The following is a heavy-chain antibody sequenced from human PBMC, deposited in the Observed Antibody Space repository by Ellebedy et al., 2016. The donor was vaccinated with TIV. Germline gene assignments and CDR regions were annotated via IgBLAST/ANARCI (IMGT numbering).Heavy chain of an antibody. J-gene: IGHJ4*02. CDR1: GFTFSSYW. V-gene: IGHV3-7*03. Sequence: GESLKISCAASGFTFSSYWMSWVRQAPGKGLEWVANIKQDGSEKYYVDSVKGRFTISRDNAKNSLFLQINRLRAEDPAVYYCARDYICRGSSCGFFYYWGQGXXVTVSS. CDR3: ARDYICRGSSCGFFYY. D-gene: IGHD6-13*01. CDR2: IKQDGSEK.